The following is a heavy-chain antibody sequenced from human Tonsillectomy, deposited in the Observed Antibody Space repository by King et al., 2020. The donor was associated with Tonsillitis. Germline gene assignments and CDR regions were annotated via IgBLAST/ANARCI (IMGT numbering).Heavy chain of an antibody. CDR2: ISGRGGST. CDR3: AKTQPGAAAVPYYYYGMDV. CDR1: GFTFSSYA. Sequence: DVQLVESGGGLVQPGGSLRLSCAASGFTFSSYAMSWVRQAPGKGLEWVSAISGRGGSTYYADSVKGRFTISRDNSKNTLYLQMNSLRDEDTAVYYCAKTQPGAAAVPYYYYGMDVWGQGTTVTVSS. D-gene: IGHD6-13*01. V-gene: IGHV3-23*04. J-gene: IGHJ6*02.